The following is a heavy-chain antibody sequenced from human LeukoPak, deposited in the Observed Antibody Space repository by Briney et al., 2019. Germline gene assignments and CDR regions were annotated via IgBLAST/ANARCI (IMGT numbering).Heavy chain of an antibody. CDR1: GFTFSSYA. D-gene: IGHD6-19*01. Sequence: PGGSLRLSCATSGFTFSSYAMSWVRQAPGKGLEWVSTISGSGGSTYYADSVKGRFTISRDNSKNTLYLQMNSLRAEDTAVYYCAKDGYSSGWYDYWGQGTLVTVSS. CDR2: ISGSGGST. CDR3: AKDGYSSGWYDY. V-gene: IGHV3-23*01. J-gene: IGHJ4*02.